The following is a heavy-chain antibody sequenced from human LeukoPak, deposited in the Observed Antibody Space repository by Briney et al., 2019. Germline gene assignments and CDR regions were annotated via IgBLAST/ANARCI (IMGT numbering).Heavy chain of an antibody. Sequence: SETLSLTCAVYGGSFSGYYWGWIRQPPGKGLEWIGEINHSGSTNYNPSLKSRVTISVDTSKSQFSLKLSSVTAADTAVYYCARPIAAAGDDAFDIWGQGTMVTVSS. CDR2: INHSGST. V-gene: IGHV4-34*01. D-gene: IGHD6-13*01. J-gene: IGHJ3*02. CDR1: GGSFSGYY. CDR3: ARPIAAAGDDAFDI.